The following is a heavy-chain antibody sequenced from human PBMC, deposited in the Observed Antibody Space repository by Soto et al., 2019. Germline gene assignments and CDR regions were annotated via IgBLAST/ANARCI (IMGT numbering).Heavy chain of an antibody. V-gene: IGHV3-13*05. J-gene: IGHJ6*02. Sequence: EVQLVASGGGLVQPGGSLRLSCEASGFTFRNYDMHWVRQGTGKGLEWVSGISAAGDPDYADSVEGRFTISRENAQNSFFLQMNSLRVGDTAVYYCARTDRDFYGLDVRGQGTTVIVSS. CDR1: GFTFRNYD. CDR2: ISAAGDP. CDR3: ARTDRDFYGLDV.